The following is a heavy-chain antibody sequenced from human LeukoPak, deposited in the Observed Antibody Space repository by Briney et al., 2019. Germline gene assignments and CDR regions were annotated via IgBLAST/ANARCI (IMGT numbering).Heavy chain of an antibody. CDR2: IYTSGST. Sequence: PSQTLSLTCTVSGGSISSGSYYWSWIRQPAGKGLEWIGRIYTSGSTNYNPSLKSRVTISVDTSKNQFSLKLSSVTAADMAVYYCAREENYYDSSGYRRDYYYMDVWGKGTTVTVSS. CDR3: AREENYYDSSGYRRDYYYMDV. CDR1: GGSISSGSYY. J-gene: IGHJ6*03. V-gene: IGHV4-61*02. D-gene: IGHD3-22*01.